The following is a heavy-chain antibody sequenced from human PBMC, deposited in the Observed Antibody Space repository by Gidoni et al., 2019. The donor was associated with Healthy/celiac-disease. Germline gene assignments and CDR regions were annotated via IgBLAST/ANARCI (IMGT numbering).Heavy chain of an antibody. D-gene: IGHD6-13*01. CDR2: ISCNSGSI. Sequence: EVQLVESGGGLVQPGRSLRLSCAASGFTFDDYAMPWVRQAPGKGLEWVSGISCNSGSIGYADSVKGRFTISRDNAKNSLYLQMNSLRAEDTALYYCAKGPGYSSSWYDYWGQGTLVTVSS. CDR1: GFTFDDYA. CDR3: AKGPGYSSSWYDY. J-gene: IGHJ4*02. V-gene: IGHV3-9*01.